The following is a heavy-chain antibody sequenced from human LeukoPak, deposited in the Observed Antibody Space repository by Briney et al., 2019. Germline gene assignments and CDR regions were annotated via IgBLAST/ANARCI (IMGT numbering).Heavy chain of an antibody. CDR1: GYTFTSYY. D-gene: IGHD3-22*01. V-gene: IGHV1-46*01. Sequence: ASVKVSCKASGYTFTSYYMHWVRQAPGQGLEWMGIINPSGGSTSYAQKFRGRVTMTRDMSTSTVYMELSSLRSDDTDVYYCVRESGGYYGGAFDYWGQGTLVTVS. CDR2: INPSGGST. J-gene: IGHJ4*02. CDR3: VRESGGYYGGAFDY.